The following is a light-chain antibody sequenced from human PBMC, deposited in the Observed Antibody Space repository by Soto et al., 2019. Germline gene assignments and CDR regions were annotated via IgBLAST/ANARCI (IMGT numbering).Light chain of an antibody. CDR2: GAS. J-gene: IGKJ1*01. CDR3: QQYNNWPGT. V-gene: IGKV3-15*01. Sequence: EVVLTQSPGTLSLSPGERATLSCRASQSVSSSLAWYQQKPGQAPRLLIYGASTRATGIPARFSGSGSGTQFTLTISSLQFEDVGVDDGQQYNNWPGTFGQGTKVDIK. CDR1: QSVSSS.